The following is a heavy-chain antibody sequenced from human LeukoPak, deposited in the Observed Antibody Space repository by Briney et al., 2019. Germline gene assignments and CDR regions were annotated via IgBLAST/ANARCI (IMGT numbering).Heavy chain of an antibody. J-gene: IGHJ4*02. CDR3: AKDRIPNDILTGYYSPASFDY. D-gene: IGHD3-9*01. Sequence: YADSVKGRFTISRDNSKNTLYLQMNSLRAEDTAVYYCAKDRIPNDILTGYYSPASFDYWGQGTLVTVSS. V-gene: IGHV3-23*01.